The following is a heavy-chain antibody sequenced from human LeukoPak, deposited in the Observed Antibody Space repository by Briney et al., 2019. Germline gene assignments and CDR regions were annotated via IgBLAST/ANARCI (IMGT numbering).Heavy chain of an antibody. J-gene: IGHJ4*02. CDR3: ARDIVYGSSGYWTD. CDR1: GGSISSYY. Sequence: PSETLSLTCTVSGGSISSYYWSWIRQPPGKGLEWIGYIYYTGITNFNPSLKSRVTISVDTSKNQFSLKLSSVTAADTAVYYCARDIVYGSSGYWTDWGQGTLATVSS. D-gene: IGHD3-22*01. CDR2: IYYTGIT. V-gene: IGHV4-59*01.